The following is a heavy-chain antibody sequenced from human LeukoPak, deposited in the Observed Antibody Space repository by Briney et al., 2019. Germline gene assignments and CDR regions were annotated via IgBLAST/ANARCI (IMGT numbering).Heavy chain of an antibody. CDR1: GFTFSSYG. D-gene: IGHD2-2*01. Sequence: GGSLRLSCAASGFTFSSYGMHWVRQAPGKGLEWVAFIRYGGSNKYYADSVKGRFTISRDNSKNTLYLQMNSLRAEDTAVYYCATLRLPAATTKAFDYWGQGTLVTVSS. CDR3: ATLRLPAATTKAFDY. V-gene: IGHV3-30*02. CDR2: IRYGGSNK. J-gene: IGHJ4*02.